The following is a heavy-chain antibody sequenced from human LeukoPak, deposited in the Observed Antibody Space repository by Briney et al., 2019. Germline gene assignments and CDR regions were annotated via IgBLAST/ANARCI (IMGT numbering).Heavy chain of an antibody. V-gene: IGHV1-8*03. D-gene: IGHD6-6*01. Sequence: ASVKVSCKASGYTFTSYDINWVRQATGQGLEWMGWMNPNSGNTGYAQKFQGRVTITRNTSISTAYMELSSLRSEDTAVYYCARASIAARPVDAFDIWGQGTMVTVSS. J-gene: IGHJ3*02. CDR3: ARASIAARPVDAFDI. CDR1: GYTFTSYD. CDR2: MNPNSGNT.